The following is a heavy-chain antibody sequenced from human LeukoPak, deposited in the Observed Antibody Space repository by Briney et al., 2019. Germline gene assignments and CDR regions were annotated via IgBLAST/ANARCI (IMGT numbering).Heavy chain of an antibody. CDR1: GFIFSSYA. CDR3: AEEGRYYGSSGYYYFDY. Sequence: GGSLRLSCEASGFIFSSYAMTWVRQAPGKGLEWVSTISATGGSTYYADSVKGRFTISRDNSKNTLYLQLNNLRAEDTAIYYCAEEGRYYGSSGYYYFDYWGQGTLVTVSS. V-gene: IGHV3-23*01. J-gene: IGHJ4*02. CDR2: ISATGGST. D-gene: IGHD3-22*01.